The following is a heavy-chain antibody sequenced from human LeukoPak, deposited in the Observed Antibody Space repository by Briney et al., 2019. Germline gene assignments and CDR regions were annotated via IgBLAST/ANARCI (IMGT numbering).Heavy chain of an antibody. D-gene: IGHD3-3*01. CDR2: IRYDGSNK. Sequence: PGGSLRLSCAASGFTFSSYGMHWVRQAPGKGLEWVAFIRYDGSNKYYADSVKGRFTISRDNSKNTLYLQMNSLRAEDTAVYYCAKSSYDFWSGPNYYYYYYMDVWGKGTTVTVSS. CDR1: GFTFSSYG. V-gene: IGHV3-30*02. CDR3: AKSSYDFWSGPNYYYYYYMDV. J-gene: IGHJ6*03.